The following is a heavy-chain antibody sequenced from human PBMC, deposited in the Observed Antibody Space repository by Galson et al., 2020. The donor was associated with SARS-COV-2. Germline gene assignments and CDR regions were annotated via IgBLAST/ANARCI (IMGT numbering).Heavy chain of an antibody. Sequence: GESLKISCAASGFTFNYYGMHWVRQAPGKGLEWVAFARNDGNNKYYVDSVKGRFTISRDNSRNTLYLQMNSLRTEDTAVYYCAKGNDFWSGPSWYYHYMDVWGKGTTVTVSS. V-gene: IGHV3-30*02. CDR1: GFTFNYYG. J-gene: IGHJ6*03. D-gene: IGHD3-3*01. CDR3: AKGNDFWSGPSWYYHYMDV. CDR2: ARNDGNNK.